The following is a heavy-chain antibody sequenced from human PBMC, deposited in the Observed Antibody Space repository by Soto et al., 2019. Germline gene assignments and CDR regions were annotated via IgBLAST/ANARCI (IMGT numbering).Heavy chain of an antibody. CDR2: IDPSDSYT. Sequence: GESLKISCKGSGYSFTSYWISWVRQMPGKGLEWMGRIDPSDSYTNYSPSFQGHVTISADKSISTAYLQWSSLKASDTAMYYCASTYYDFWSGPVLGYYYYGMDVWGQGTTDTVSS. V-gene: IGHV5-10-1*01. D-gene: IGHD3-3*01. CDR3: ASTYYDFWSGPVLGYYYYGMDV. J-gene: IGHJ6*02. CDR1: GYSFTSYW.